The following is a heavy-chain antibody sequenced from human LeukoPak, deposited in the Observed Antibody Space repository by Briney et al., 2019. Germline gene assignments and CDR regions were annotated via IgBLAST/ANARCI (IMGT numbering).Heavy chain of an antibody. CDR2: IYYSGST. CDR1: GGSISSYY. V-gene: IGHV4-59*01. J-gene: IGHJ6*02. Sequence: PSETLSLTCTVSGGSISSYYWSWIRQPPGKGLEWIGYIYYSGSTNYNPSLKRRVTISVDTSKNQFSLKLSSVTAADTAVYYCARDFTAGYCSGGSCYRTAYYYYGMDVWRQGTTVSVSS. D-gene: IGHD2-15*01. CDR3: ARDFTAGYCSGGSCYRTAYYYYGMDV.